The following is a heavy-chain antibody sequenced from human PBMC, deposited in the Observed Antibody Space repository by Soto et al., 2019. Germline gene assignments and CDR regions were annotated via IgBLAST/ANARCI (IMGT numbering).Heavy chain of an antibody. CDR3: ASAGYDSSGYYFCAMDV. Sequence: EEQLVESGGGLVQPGGSLRLSCVASGFILSGYDMHWVRQATGEGLEWVSAIGTAGDPYYSGSVKGRFTISRGNAENSVYLQMTSLRAGDTAVYYCASAGYDSSGYYFCAMDVWGPGTTVTVSS. J-gene: IGHJ6*02. CDR2: IGTAGDP. V-gene: IGHV3-13*05. CDR1: GFILSGYD. D-gene: IGHD3-22*01.